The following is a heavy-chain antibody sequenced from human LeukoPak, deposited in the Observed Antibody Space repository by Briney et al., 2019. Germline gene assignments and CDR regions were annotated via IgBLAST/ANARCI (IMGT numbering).Heavy chain of an antibody. Sequence: GGSLRLSCVASGFNFRDYYMGWIRQAPGKGLEWVSYSSSSGSTIYYAASVKGRFTISRDNAKNSLYLQMNSLRTEDTAVYSCARYYYDSSGYYYFDYWGQGTLVTVSS. J-gene: IGHJ4*02. CDR1: GFNFRDYY. CDR2: SSSSGSTI. V-gene: IGHV3-11*01. CDR3: ARYYYDSSGYYYFDY. D-gene: IGHD3-22*01.